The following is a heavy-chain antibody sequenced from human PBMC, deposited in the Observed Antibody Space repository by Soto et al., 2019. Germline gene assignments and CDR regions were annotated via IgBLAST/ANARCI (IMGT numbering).Heavy chain of an antibody. CDR3: AKMSSENYYDPVFS. Sequence: QVQLVESGGGLVQTTGSLRIACVASGFTSINYYMSWVRQAPGKGLEWVSYISITANTIYYADSVKGRFTISRDNAKNSVYLQMNNLRAEDTALYFCAKMSSENYYDPVFSWGQGTLVTVSS. V-gene: IGHV3-11*01. CDR2: ISITANTI. J-gene: IGHJ4*02. CDR1: GFTSINYY. D-gene: IGHD3-22*01.